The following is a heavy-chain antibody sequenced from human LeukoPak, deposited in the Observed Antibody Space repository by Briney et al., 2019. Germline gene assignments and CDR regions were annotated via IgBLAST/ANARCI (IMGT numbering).Heavy chain of an antibody. Sequence: GASVKVSCKASGYTFTSYDINWVRQATGQGLEWMGWMNPNSVNTGYAQKFQGRVTMTRNTSISTAYMELSSLRSEDTAVYYCATAPYYYDSSVDYWGQGTLVTVSS. CDR1: GYTFTSYD. J-gene: IGHJ4*02. CDR3: ATAPYYYDSSVDY. D-gene: IGHD3-22*01. CDR2: MNPNSVNT. V-gene: IGHV1-8*01.